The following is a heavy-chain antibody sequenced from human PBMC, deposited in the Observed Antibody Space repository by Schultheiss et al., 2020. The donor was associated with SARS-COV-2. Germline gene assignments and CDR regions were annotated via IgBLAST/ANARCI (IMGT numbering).Heavy chain of an antibody. D-gene: IGHD2-2*01. Sequence: GGSLRLSCAASGFTFDDYNMYWVRQAPGKGLEWVAVISYDGSNKYYADSVKGRFTISRDNSKNTLYLQMNSLRAEDTAVYYCARGPVYCSSTSCYQGFDYWGQGTLVTVSS. V-gene: IGHV3-30-3*01. J-gene: IGHJ4*02. CDR1: GFTFDDYN. CDR2: ISYDGSNK. CDR3: ARGPVYCSSTSCYQGFDY.